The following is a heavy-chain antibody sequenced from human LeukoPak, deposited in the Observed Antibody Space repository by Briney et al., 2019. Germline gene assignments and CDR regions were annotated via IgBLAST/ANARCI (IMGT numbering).Heavy chain of an antibody. CDR3: ARDTGSYYAGDAFDI. D-gene: IGHD1-26*01. V-gene: IGHV1-18*01. Sequence: ASVKVCCKASGYTFSYYGISWVRQAPGQGLEWVGWIRGDNGNTNYAQKLQGRVTMTTDTSTSTAYMELRSLGSDETAVYYCARDTGSYYAGDAFDIWGQGTMVTVSS. J-gene: IGHJ3*02. CDR1: GYTFSYYG. CDR2: IRGDNGNT.